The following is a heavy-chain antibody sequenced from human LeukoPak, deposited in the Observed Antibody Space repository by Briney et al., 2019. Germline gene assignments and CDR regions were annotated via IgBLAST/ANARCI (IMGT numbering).Heavy chain of an antibody. CDR3: ARITMTRSGMDY. J-gene: IGHJ4*02. V-gene: IGHV4-31*03. CDR1: GGSISSGGYY. CDR2: IYYSGST. Sequence: SQTLSLTCTASGGSISSGGYYWSWIRQHPGKGLEWIGYIYYSGSTYYNPSLKSRVTISVDTSKNQFSLKLSSVTAADTAVYYCARITMTRSGMDYWGQGTLVTVSS. D-gene: IGHD3-22*01.